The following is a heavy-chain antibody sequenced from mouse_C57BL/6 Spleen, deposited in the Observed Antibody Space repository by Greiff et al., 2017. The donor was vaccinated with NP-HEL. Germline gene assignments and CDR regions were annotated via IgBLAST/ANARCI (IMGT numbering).Heavy chain of an antibody. D-gene: IGHD2-3*01. V-gene: IGHV1-72*01. J-gene: IGHJ4*01. CDR1: GYTFTSYW. CDR2: IDPNSGGT. CDR3: ARRGYDGYYVYYAMDY. Sequence: VQLQQSGAELVKPGASVKLSCKASGYTFTSYWMHWVKQRPGRGLEWIGRIDPNSGGTKYNEKFKSKATLTVDKPSSTAYMQLSSLTSGDSAVYYCARRGYDGYYVYYAMDYWGQGTSVTVSS.